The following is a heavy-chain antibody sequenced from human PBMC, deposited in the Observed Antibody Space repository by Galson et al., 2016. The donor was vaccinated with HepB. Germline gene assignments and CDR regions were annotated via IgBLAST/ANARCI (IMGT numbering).Heavy chain of an antibody. CDR2: IYYSGST. CDR3: ARSALDYDISAGYYRPLAMDV. V-gene: IGHV4-59*01. Sequence: ETLSLTCSVSGGSMSTYYWSWIRQPPGKGLEWIGYIYYSGSTNCNPSLKSRVTISVDTSKNQFSLKLSSVTAADTAVYFCARSALDYDISAGYYRPLAMDVWGQGTTVTVS. D-gene: IGHD3-9*01. J-gene: IGHJ6*02. CDR1: GGSMSTYY.